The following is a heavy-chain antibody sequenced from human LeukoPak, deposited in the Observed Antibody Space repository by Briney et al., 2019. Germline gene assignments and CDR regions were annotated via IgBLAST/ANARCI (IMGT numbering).Heavy chain of an antibody. Sequence: PGGSLRLSCEASGFTFSDSSMNWVRKSPGKGLEWVSSIGSRSIYTDYADSVKGRFTISRDNAKNSLVLQMKSLGAEDTAVYYCSSVWTGAVQYYYYAMDVWGQGTTVSVSS. CDR1: GFTFSDSS. CDR3: SSVWTGAVQYYYYAMDV. CDR2: IGSRSIYT. J-gene: IGHJ6*02. D-gene: IGHD3/OR15-3a*01. V-gene: IGHV3-21*01.